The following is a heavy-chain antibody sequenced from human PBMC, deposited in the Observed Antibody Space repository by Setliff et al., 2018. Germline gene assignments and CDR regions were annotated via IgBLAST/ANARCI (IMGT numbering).Heavy chain of an antibody. J-gene: IGHJ3*01. V-gene: IGHV3-74*01. CDR2: INYDGTIA. D-gene: IGHD4-17*01. Sequence: GESLRLSCAGSGISLSGRYMHWVRQVPGKGPLWISRINYDGTIATYADSVKGRFTISRDSGKNTLYLQMDDLRVDDTAVYYCVRDFYDSGNDAFDLWGQGTLVTVSS. CDR3: VRDFYDSGNDAFDL. CDR1: GISLSGRY.